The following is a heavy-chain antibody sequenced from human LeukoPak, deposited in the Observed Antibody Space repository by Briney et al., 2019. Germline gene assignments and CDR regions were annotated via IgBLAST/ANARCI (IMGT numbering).Heavy chain of an antibody. V-gene: IGHV3-7*01. D-gene: IGHD4-17*01. CDR2: IKQDESER. J-gene: IGHJ4*02. Sequence: GGSLRLSCAASGFTFSNFWMSWVRQAPGKGLEWVANIKQDESERYYVDSVKGRLIISRDNAKNSLYLQMDSLRAEDTAVYYCTRVPYGDYWSSDYWGQGTLVTVSS. CDR3: TRVPYGDYWSSDY. CDR1: GFTFSNFW.